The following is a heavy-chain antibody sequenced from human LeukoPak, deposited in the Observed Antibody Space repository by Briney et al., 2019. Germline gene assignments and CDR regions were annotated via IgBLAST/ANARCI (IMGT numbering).Heavy chain of an antibody. CDR3: AKEGPQWLVWYYFDY. CDR1: GFTFSSYA. Sequence: SGGSLRLSCAASGFTFSSYAMSWVRQAPGKGLEWVSAISGSGGSTYYADSVKGRFTISRDISKNTLYLQMNSLRAEDTAVYYCAKEGPQWLVWYYFDYWGQGTLVTVSS. V-gene: IGHV3-23*01. CDR2: ISGSGGST. J-gene: IGHJ4*02. D-gene: IGHD6-19*01.